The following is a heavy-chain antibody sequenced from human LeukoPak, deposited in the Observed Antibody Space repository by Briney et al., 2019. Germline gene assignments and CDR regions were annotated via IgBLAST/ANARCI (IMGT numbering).Heavy chain of an antibody. CDR1: GGSISSGGYY. J-gene: IGHJ3*02. Sequence: KPSETLSLTCTVSGGSISSGGYYWSWIRQHPGKGLEWIGYIYYSGSTYYNPSLKSRVTISVDTSKNQFSLKLSSVTAADTAVYYCARDFSSGQSALDAFDIWGQGTMVIVSS. CDR2: IYYSGST. V-gene: IGHV4-31*03. D-gene: IGHD3-22*01. CDR3: ARDFSSGQSALDAFDI.